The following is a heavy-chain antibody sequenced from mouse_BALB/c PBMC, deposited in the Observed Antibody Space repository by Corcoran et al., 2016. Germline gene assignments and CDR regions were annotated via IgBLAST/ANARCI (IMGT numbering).Heavy chain of an antibody. CDR2: ISYDGSN. D-gene: IGHD1-2*01. CDR1: GYSITSGYY. V-gene: IGHV3-6*02. J-gene: IGHJ1*01. CDR3: ARDYGYGGWYFDV. Sequence: DVQLQESGPGLVKPSQSLSLTCSVTGYSITSGYYWNWIRQFPGNKLEWMGYISYDGSNNYNPSLKNRISITRDTSKNQFFLKLNSVTTEDTATYYCARDYGYGGWYFDVWGAGTTVTVSS.